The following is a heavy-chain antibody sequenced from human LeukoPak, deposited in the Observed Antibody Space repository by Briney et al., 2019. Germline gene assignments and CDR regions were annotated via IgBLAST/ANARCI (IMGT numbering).Heavy chain of an antibody. CDR2: IIPIFGTA. V-gene: IGHV1-69*13. CDR3: ARDAYGSGSYFARWGYGMDV. J-gene: IGHJ6*02. D-gene: IGHD3-10*01. Sequence: SVKVSCKASGGTFSSYAISWARQAPGQGLEWMGGIIPIFGTANYAQKFQGRVTITADESTSTAYMELSSLRSEDTAVYYCARDAYGSGSYFARWGYGMDVWGQGTTVTVSS. CDR1: GGTFSSYA.